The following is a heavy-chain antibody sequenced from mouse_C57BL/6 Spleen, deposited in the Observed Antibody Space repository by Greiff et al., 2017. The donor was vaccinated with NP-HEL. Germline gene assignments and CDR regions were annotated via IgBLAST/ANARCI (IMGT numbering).Heavy chain of an antibody. CDR2: IDPETGGT. D-gene: IGHD2-1*01. J-gene: IGHJ1*03. V-gene: IGHV1-15*01. CDR1: GYTFTDYE. CDR3: ARDIYYGNYGWYFDV. Sequence: VQLQQSGAELVRPGASVTLSCKASGYTFTDYEMHWVKQTPVHGLEWIGAIDPETGGTAYNQKFKGKAILTADKSSSTAYMELRSLTSEDSAVYYCARDIYYGNYGWYFDVWGTGTTVTVSS.